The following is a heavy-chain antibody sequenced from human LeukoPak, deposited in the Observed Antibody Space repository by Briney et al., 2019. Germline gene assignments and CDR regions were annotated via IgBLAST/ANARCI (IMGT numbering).Heavy chain of an antibody. CDR1: GFTFSSYA. CDR3: ANQQWLVPHYYYYGMDV. V-gene: IGHV3-23*01. CDR2: ISGSGGST. J-gene: IGHJ6*02. D-gene: IGHD6-19*01. Sequence: RGSLRLSCAASGFTFSSYAMSWVRQAPGKGLEWVSAISGSGGSTYYADSVKGRFTISRDNSKNTLYLQMNSLRAEDTAVYYCANQQWLVPHYYYYGMDVWGQGTTVTVSS.